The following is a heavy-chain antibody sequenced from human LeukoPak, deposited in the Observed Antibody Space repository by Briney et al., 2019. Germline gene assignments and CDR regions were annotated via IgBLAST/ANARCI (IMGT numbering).Heavy chain of an antibody. CDR2: IYYSGST. J-gene: IGHJ6*03. CDR1: GGSISSSSYY. CDR3: VGYSYGYYYYYFMDV. D-gene: IGHD5-18*01. Sequence: SETLSLTCTVSGGSISSSSYYWGWIRQPPGKGLEWIWNIYYSGSTYYNPSLKSRVTISVDTSKNQFSLKLTSVTAADTAVYYCVGYSYGYYYYYFMDVWGKGTTVTVSS. V-gene: IGHV4-39*07.